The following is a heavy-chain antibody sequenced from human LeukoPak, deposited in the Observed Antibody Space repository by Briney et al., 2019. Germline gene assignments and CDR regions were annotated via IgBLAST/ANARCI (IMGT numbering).Heavy chain of an antibody. D-gene: IGHD6-19*01. CDR2: IYYSGST. Sequence: SETLSLTCIVSGGSISSYYWSWIRQPPGKGLEWIGYIYYSGSTNYNPSLKSRVTISVDTSKNQFSLKLSSVTAADTAVYYCARHFSSGWTYYYYGMDVWGQGTTVTVSS. CDR1: GGSISSYY. J-gene: IGHJ6*02. CDR3: ARHFSSGWTYYYYGMDV. V-gene: IGHV4-59*08.